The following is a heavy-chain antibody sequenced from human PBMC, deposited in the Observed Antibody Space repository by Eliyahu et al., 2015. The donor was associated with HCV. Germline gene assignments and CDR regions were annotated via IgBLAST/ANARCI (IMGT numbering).Heavy chain of an antibody. CDR3: ARDLTTAWSCDS. CDR2: IQPSDGHT. D-gene: IGHD4/OR15-4a*01. Sequence: VQSGAELKKPGASVXLSCKASGYTFTRNLMHWVRQAPGQGLEWMGKIQPSDGHTSIAQKFQGRVTMTRDTFTTTVYMELSSLRSDDTAIYYCARDLTTAWSCDSWGQGTLVTVSS. V-gene: IGHV1-46*01. CDR1: GYTFTRNL. J-gene: IGHJ4*02.